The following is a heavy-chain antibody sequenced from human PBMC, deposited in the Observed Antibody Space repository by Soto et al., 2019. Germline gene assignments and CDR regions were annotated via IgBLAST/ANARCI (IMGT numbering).Heavy chain of an antibody. V-gene: IGHV4-31*03. CDR1: GGSISSSGYY. Sequence: QVQLQESGPGLVKPSQTLSLTCTVSGGSISSSGYYWSWIRQRPGKGLEWIGYIYYTGTINYNPSLKSRLTILGDTSKVLLSLRRNSVTAADTAVYYCARESDGRNIDAFEIWGRGTTVTVSS. CDR2: IYYTGTI. J-gene: IGHJ3*02. CDR3: ARESDGRNIDAFEI. D-gene: IGHD2-15*01.